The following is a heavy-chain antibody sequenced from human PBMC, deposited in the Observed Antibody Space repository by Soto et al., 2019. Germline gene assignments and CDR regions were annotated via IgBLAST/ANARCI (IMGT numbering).Heavy chain of an antibody. CDR3: ARVECSSTSCYGNFYYYGMDV. D-gene: IGHD2-2*01. V-gene: IGHV3-33*01. Sequence: GGSLRLSCAASGFTFSSYGMHWVRQAPGKGLEWVAVIWYDGSNKYYADSVKGRFTISRDNSKNTLYLQMNSLRAEDTAVYYCARVECSSTSCYGNFYYYGMDVWGQGTTVTVYS. CDR2: IWYDGSNK. J-gene: IGHJ6*02. CDR1: GFTFSSYG.